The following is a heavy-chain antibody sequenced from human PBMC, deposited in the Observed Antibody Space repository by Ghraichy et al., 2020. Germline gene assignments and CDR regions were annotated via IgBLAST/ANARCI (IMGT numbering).Heavy chain of an antibody. J-gene: IGHJ6*02. D-gene: IGHD1-26*01. CDR1: GAPISYKY. Sequence: ESLSLTCTVSGAPISYKYWNWVRQPPGKGLEWIGYIHYSGSTNYKSSLKSRVTISVDTSKNQFSLRLTSVTAADTAVYYCARSSGSSVYYYYGMDLWGQGTTVTVSS. CDR2: IHYSGST. CDR3: ARSSGSSVYYYYGMDL. V-gene: IGHV4-59*01.